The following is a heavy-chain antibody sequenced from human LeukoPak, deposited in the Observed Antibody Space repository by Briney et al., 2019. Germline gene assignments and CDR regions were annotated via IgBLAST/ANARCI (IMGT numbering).Heavy chain of an antibody. J-gene: IGHJ4*02. CDR2: ISVSGGST. D-gene: IGHD3-22*01. V-gene: IGHV3-23*01. CDR3: AKSNYFESGGYYFFDY. Sequence: PGGSLRLSCAASGFTFSKYAMTWVRQAPGKGLEWVSGISVSGGSTNYADFVKGRFTISRDNSKNTLYLQMNSLRAEDMAVYYCAKSNYFESGGYYFFDYWGQGTLVTVSS. CDR1: GFTFSKYA.